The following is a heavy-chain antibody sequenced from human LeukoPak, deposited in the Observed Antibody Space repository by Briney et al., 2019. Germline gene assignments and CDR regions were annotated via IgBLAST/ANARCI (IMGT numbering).Heavy chain of an antibody. CDR3: ARRDSESSGYYEY. D-gene: IGHD3-22*01. Sequence: TGGSLRLSCAASGFTVSSNYMSWVRQAPGKGLEWVSVIYGGGSTYYADSVKGRFTISRDNSKNTLYLQMNSLRVEDTAMYYCARRDSESSGYYEYWGQGTLVTVSS. CDR2: IYGGGST. V-gene: IGHV3-66*04. J-gene: IGHJ4*02. CDR1: GFTVSSNY.